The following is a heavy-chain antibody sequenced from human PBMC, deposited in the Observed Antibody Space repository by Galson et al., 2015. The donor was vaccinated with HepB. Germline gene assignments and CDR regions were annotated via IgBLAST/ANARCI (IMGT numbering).Heavy chain of an antibody. CDR3: ARATYYYGSGSYYKGVEWNLFDY. Sequence: TLSLTCTVFGGSISSGGYYWSWIRQHPGKGLEWIGYIYYSGSTDFNPSLKSRVTMSVDTSKNQFSLKLSSVTAADTAVYYCARATYYYGSGSYYKGVEWNLFDYWGQGTLVTVSS. CDR2: IYYSGST. CDR1: GGSISSGGYY. D-gene: IGHD3-10*01. J-gene: IGHJ4*02. V-gene: IGHV4-31*03.